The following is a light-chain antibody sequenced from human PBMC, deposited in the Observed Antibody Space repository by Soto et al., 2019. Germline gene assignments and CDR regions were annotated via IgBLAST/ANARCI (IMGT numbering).Light chain of an antibody. V-gene: IGKV3-15*01. CDR3: QQYNNWPPWT. CDR2: GAS. J-gene: IGKJ1*01. Sequence: EIFMTQSPSTLSVSPCYIATLSFMSSQSVSNNLAWYQQRPVQAPRLLIYGASTRATGIPDRFSGSGSGTEFTLTVSSLQSEDFAVYYCQQYNNWPPWTFGQGTKVDIK. CDR1: QSVSNN.